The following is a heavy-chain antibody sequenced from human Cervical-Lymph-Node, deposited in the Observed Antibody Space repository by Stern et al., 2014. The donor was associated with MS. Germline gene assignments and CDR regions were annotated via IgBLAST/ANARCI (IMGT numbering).Heavy chain of an antibody. CDR3: ARHYRYYYGMDV. CDR2: INAGNGDT. CDR1: GYTFTSYG. D-gene: IGHD1-26*01. J-gene: IGHJ6*02. V-gene: IGHV1-3*01. Sequence: QVQLVESGAEVKKPGASVKVSCKASGYTFTSYGMHWVRQAPGQRLEWMGWINAGNGDTNYSQKFQGRVTISRDTNANTAYMELSSLRSEDTAVYYCARHYRYYYGMDVWGRGTTVTVSS.